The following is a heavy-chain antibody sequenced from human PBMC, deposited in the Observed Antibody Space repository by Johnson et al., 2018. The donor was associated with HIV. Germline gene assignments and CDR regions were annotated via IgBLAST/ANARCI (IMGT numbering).Heavy chain of an antibody. CDR1: GFTVSGYY. CDR3: ARACRDGYTCDAFDI. J-gene: IGHJ3*02. V-gene: IGHV3-66*01. D-gene: IGHD5-24*01. CDR2: LFGGGTT. Sequence: VQLVESGGGLVQPGGSLRLSCAASGFTVSGYYMSWARQAPGKGLEWVSVLFGGGTTYYADSVKASFTISRANSKNTLYLQMNSLRAEATAGYYCARACRDGYTCDAFDIWGQGTMVTVSS.